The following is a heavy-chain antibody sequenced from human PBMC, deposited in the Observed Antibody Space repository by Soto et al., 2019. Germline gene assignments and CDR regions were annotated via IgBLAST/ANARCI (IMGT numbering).Heavy chain of an antibody. CDR3: ARAVAAAGTSWFDP. J-gene: IGHJ5*02. Sequence: GGSLRLSCAASGFTFSSYSMNWVRQAPGKGLEWVSSISSSSSYIYYADSVKGRFTISRDNAKNSLYLQMNSLRAEDTAVYYCARAVAAAGTSWFDPWGQGTLVTVSS. V-gene: IGHV3-21*01. CDR2: ISSSSSYI. CDR1: GFTFSSYS. D-gene: IGHD6-13*01.